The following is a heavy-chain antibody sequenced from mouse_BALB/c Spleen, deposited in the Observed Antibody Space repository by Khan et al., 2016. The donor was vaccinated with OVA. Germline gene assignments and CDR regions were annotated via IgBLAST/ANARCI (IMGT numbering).Heavy chain of an antibody. Sequence: QVQLQQSGAELVKAGASVKMSCKASSYTFTSYWMHWVKQRLGQGLEWFAETNPTNGRTYYNEKFKSKATLTVDKSSSTAYMLLSGPTFEDSAVYYCGRIKKIVATYFDYWGQGTTLTVSS. CDR1: SYTFTSYW. CDR2: TNPTNGRT. J-gene: IGHJ2*01. CDR3: GRIKKIVATYFDY. D-gene: IGHD1-1*01. V-gene: IGHV1S81*02.